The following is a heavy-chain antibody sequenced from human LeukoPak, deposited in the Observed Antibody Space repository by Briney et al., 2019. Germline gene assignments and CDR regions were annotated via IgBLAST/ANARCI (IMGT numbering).Heavy chain of an antibody. D-gene: IGHD2-2*01. Sequence: PGGSLRLSCAASGFTFSSYGMHWVRQAPGKGLEWVAVIWYDGSNKYYADSVKGRFTISRDNSKNTLYLQMNSLGAEDTAVYYCAKTPYCSSTSCYGGILTGAQYWGQGTLVTVSS. J-gene: IGHJ4*02. CDR2: IWYDGSNK. V-gene: IGHV3-30*02. CDR1: GFTFSSYG. CDR3: AKTPYCSSTSCYGGILTGAQY.